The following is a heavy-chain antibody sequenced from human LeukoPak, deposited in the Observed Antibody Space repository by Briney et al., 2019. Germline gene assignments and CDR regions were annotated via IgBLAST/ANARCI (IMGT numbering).Heavy chain of an antibody. D-gene: IGHD2-15*01. CDR3: ARDPANGYCSGGTCSDY. J-gene: IGHJ4*02. Sequence: PGGSLRLSCAASGFTFRNYWMTWVRQAPGKGLEWVAKIKEGGSEKYYVGSVKGRFTISRDNAETSLSLQMNSLRAEDTAVYYCARDPANGYCSGGTCSDYWGQGTLVTVSS. CDR2: IKEGGSEK. V-gene: IGHV3-7*03. CDR1: GFTFRNYW.